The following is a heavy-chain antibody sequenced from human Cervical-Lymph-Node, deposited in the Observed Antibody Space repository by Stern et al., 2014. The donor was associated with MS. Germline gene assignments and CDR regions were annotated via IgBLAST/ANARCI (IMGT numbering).Heavy chain of an antibody. J-gene: IGHJ4*02. D-gene: IGHD3-10*01. CDR1: GGSISSSSYY. V-gene: IGHV4-39*01. CDR2: IYYSGST. Sequence: QLQLQESGPGLVKPSETLSLTCTVSGGSISSSSYYWGWIRQPPGKGLEWIGSIYYSGSTYYNPSLKSRVTLSVDTSKNQFSLKLSSVTAADTAVYYCARTLAGDFDYWGQGTLVTVSS. CDR3: ARTLAGDFDY.